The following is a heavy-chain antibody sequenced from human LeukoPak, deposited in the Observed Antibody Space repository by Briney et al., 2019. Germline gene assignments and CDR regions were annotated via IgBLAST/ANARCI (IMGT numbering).Heavy chain of an antibody. CDR2: IKEDGTET. CDR1: GFMFNSNW. V-gene: IGHV3-7*03. D-gene: IGHD5-24*01. J-gene: IGHJ4*02. Sequence: SGGSLRLSCAASGFMFNSNWMSWVRLAPGKGLEWVANIKEDGTETYYVDSVKGRFTISRDNAKNSLYLQMNSLRVEDTAVYYCAKEGRSLQTYWGQGTLVTVSS. CDR3: AKEGRSLQTY.